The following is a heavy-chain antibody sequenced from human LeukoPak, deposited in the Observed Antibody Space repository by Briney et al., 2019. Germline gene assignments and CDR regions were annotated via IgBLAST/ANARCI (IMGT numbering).Heavy chain of an antibody. D-gene: IGHD3-10*01. J-gene: IGHJ3*02. CDR3: AKGVRITMVRGAFDI. CDR2: ISWNSGSI. Sequence: GGSLRLSCAASGFTFDDYAMHWVRQAPGKGLEWVSGISWNSGSIGYADSVKGRFTISRDNAKNSLYLQMNSLRAEDTALYYCAKGVRITMVRGAFDIWGQGTMVTVS. CDR1: GFTFDDYA. V-gene: IGHV3-9*01.